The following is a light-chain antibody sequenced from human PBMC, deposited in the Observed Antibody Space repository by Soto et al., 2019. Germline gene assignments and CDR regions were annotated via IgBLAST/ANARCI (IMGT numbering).Light chain of an antibody. CDR3: SSYAGSRNV. V-gene: IGLV2-8*01. CDR2: EVN. J-gene: IGLJ1*01. Sequence: ALTQPPSASGSPGQSVAISCTGTSSDVGGYNYVSWYQQHPGKAPKLMIYEVNKRPSGVPDRFSGSKSGNTASLTVSGLQAEDEADYYCSSYAGSRNVFGTGTNVTVL. CDR1: SSDVGGYNY.